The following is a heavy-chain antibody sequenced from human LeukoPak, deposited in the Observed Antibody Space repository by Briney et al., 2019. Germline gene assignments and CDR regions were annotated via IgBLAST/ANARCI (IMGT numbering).Heavy chain of an antibody. Sequence: GGSLRLSCAASGNYWMHWVRQAPGKGLGWVSHINSDGSWTSYADSVKGRFTISKDNAKNTVYLQMNSLRAEDTAVYYCVSFYETYWGRGTLVTVSS. CDR1: GNYW. CDR2: INSDGSWT. CDR3: VSFYETY. J-gene: IGHJ4*02. D-gene: IGHD2/OR15-2a*01. V-gene: IGHV3-74*01.